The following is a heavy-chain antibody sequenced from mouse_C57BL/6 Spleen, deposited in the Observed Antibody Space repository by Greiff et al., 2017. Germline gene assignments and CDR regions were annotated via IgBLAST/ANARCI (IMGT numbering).Heavy chain of an antibody. D-gene: IGHD2-2*01. CDR1: GYTFTSYW. J-gene: IGHJ4*01. V-gene: IGHV1-55*01. CDR2: IYPGSGST. Sequence: QVQLQQPGAELVKPGASVKMSCKASGYTFTSYWITWVKQRPGQGLEWIGDIYPGSGSTNYNEKFKSKATLTVDTSSSTAYVQLSSLTSEDSAIYYCARCGYDGYYDAMDYWGQGTSVTVSS. CDR3: ARCGYDGYYDAMDY.